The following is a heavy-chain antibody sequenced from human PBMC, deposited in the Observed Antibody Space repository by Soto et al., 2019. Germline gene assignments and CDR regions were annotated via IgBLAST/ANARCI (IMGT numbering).Heavy chain of an antibody. D-gene: IGHD6-19*01. CDR3: AKDKDGSGWYQDAFDI. CDR2: ISGSGGST. V-gene: IGHV3-23*01. CDR1: GFTFSSYA. J-gene: IGHJ3*02. Sequence: EVQLLESGGGLVQPGGSLRLSCAASGFTFSSYAMSWVRQAPGKGLEWVSAISGSGGSTYYADSVKGRFTISRDNSKNTLDLQMNSLRAEDTAVYYCAKDKDGSGWYQDAFDIWGQGTMVTVSS.